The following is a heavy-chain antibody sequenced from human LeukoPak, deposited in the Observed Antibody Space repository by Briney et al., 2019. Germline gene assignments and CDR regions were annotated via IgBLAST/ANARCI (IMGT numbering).Heavy chain of an antibody. CDR3: ARDTYDSSGYYYFDY. CDR2: ISYDGGNK. V-gene: IGHV3-30*09. D-gene: IGHD3-22*01. Sequence: PGGSLRLSCAASGFTFSSYAMHWVRQAPGKGLEWVAVISYDGGNKYYADSVKGRFAISRDNSKNTLYLQMNSLRAEDTAVYYCARDTYDSSGYYYFDYWGQGTLVTVSS. J-gene: IGHJ4*02. CDR1: GFTFSSYA.